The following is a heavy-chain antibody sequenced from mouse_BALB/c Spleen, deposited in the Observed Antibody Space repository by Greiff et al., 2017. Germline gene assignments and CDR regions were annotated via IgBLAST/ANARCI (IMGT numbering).Heavy chain of an antibody. CDR2: ISSGSSTI. D-gene: IGHD2-1*01. Sequence: VQLKESGGGLVQPGGSRKLSCAASGFTFSSFGMHWVRQAPEKGLEWVAYISSGSSTIYYADTVKGRFTISRDNPKNTLFLQMTSLRSEDTAMYYCARWMGNYEAGAMDYWGQGTSVTVSS. J-gene: IGHJ4*01. V-gene: IGHV5-17*02. CDR3: ARWMGNYEAGAMDY. CDR1: GFTFSSFG.